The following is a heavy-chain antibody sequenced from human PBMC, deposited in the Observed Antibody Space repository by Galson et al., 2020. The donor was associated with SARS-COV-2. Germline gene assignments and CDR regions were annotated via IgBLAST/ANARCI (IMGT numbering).Heavy chain of an antibody. CDR3: AALISSSWYWGDY. Sequence: GGSLRLSCAASGFTFSSYAMSWVRQAPGKGLEWVSAISGSGGSTYYADSVKGRFTISRDNSKNTLYLQMNSLRAEDTAVYYCAALISSSWYWGDYWGQGTLVTVSS. CDR2: ISGSGGST. J-gene: IGHJ4*02. D-gene: IGHD6-13*01. V-gene: IGHV3-23*01. CDR1: GFTFSSYA.